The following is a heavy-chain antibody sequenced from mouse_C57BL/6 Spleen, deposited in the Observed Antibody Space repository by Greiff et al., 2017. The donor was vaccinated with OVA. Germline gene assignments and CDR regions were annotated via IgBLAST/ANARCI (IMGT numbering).Heavy chain of an antibody. CDR2: INPYNGGT. V-gene: IGHV1-19*01. D-gene: IGHD1-1*01. CDR1: GYTFTEYY. J-gene: IGHJ2*01. Sequence: VQLQQSGPVLVKPGASVKMSCKASGYTFTEYYMNWVKQSHGKSLEWIGVINPYNGGTSYNQKFKGKATLTVDKSSSTAYMELNSLTSEDSAVYYCARNYGSSFDYWGQGTTLTVSS. CDR3: ARNYGSSFDY.